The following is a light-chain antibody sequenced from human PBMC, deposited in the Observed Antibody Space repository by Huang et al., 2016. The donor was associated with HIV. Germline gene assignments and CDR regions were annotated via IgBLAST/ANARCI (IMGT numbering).Light chain of an antibody. CDR2: WAS. CDR1: QSLLYSSNDKNY. V-gene: IGKV4-1*01. CDR3: QQYYNTPLT. Sequence: DIVMTQSPDSLAVSLGERATINCKSSQSLLYSSNDKNYVAWYQQKPGQPPKLLMYWASTRESGVPYRFTGSGSGTVFTLTISSLQAEDVAVYYCQQYYNTPLTFGQGTKLEIK. J-gene: IGKJ2*01.